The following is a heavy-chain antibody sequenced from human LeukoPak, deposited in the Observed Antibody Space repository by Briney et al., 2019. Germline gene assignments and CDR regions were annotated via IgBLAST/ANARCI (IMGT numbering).Heavy chain of an antibody. CDR3: ARGQLLWFWENQSYFDY. CDR2: INHSRST. Sequence: SETLSLTCAVYGGSFSGYYWSWIRQPPGKGLQWIGEINHSRSTNYNPSLKSRVTISLDTSKNQFSLKLSSVTAADTAVYYCARGQLLWFWENQSYFDYWGQGTLVTVSS. V-gene: IGHV4-34*01. D-gene: IGHD3-10*01. J-gene: IGHJ4*02. CDR1: GGSFSGYY.